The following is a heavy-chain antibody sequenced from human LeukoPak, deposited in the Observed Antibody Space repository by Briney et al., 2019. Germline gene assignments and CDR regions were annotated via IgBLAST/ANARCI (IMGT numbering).Heavy chain of an antibody. CDR1: GFTVSSNY. CDR2: INGGGNT. V-gene: IGHV3-53*01. CDR3: ARGNPPHHPLDY. J-gene: IGHJ4*02. Sequence: PGGSLRLSCAASGFTVSSNYMSWVRQAPGKGLEWVSSINGGGNTFYADSVKGRFAISRDNAKNSLYLQMNGLRAEDTAVYYCARGNPPHHPLDYWGQGTLVTVSS.